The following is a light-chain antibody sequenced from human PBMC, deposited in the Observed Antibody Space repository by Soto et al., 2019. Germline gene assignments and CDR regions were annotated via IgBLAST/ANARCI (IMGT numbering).Light chain of an antibody. V-gene: IGKV3-15*01. J-gene: IGKJ4*01. CDR1: QSIRSN. Sequence: ETLMTQSPVTLSVSPGERATLSCRASQSIRSNLAWYQQKPGQAPRLLIYGASTRATGIPARFSGSGSGTEFTLTISSLQSEDFAVYYCHHYNSWPLTFGGGTKVEIK. CDR3: HHYNSWPLT. CDR2: GAS.